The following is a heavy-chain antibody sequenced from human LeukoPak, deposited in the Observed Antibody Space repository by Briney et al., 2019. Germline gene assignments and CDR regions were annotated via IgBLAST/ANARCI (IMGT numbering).Heavy chain of an antibody. J-gene: IGHJ5*02. CDR1: GYTFTSYD. Sequence: GVSVKVSCKASGYTFTSYDINWVRQATGQGLEWMGWMNPNSGNTGYAQKFQGRVTITRNTSISTAYMELSSLRSEDTAVYYCARGATFNYDFWSGYYIPNWFDPWGQGTLVTVSS. V-gene: IGHV1-8*03. CDR3: ARGATFNYDFWSGYYIPNWFDP. CDR2: MNPNSGNT. D-gene: IGHD3-3*01.